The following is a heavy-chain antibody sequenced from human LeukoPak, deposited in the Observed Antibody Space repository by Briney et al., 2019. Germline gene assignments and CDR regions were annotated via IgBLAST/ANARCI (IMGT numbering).Heavy chain of an antibody. V-gene: IGHV3-23*01. CDR2: IADAGT. CDR3: ARNLGPFDV. CDR1: GSTFNDFA. J-gene: IGHJ3*01. D-gene: IGHD3-16*01. Sequence: GGSLRLSCAASGSTFNDFAMTWVRQAPGKGLEWVSTIADAGTYYADSVKGRFIISRDNSKNMLYLQWNSLRADDTAMYYCARNLGPFDVRGHGTMVTVSS.